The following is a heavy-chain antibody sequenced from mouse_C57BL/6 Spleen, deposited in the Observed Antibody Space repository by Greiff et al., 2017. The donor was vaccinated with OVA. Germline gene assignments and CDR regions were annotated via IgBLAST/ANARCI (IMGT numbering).Heavy chain of an antibody. CDR3: AREGLRHDYYAMDY. Sequence: EVKLMESEGGLVQPGSSMKLSCTASGFTFSDYYMAWVRQVPEKGLEWVANINYDGSSTYYLDSLKSRFIISRDNAKNILYLQMSSLKSEDTATYYCAREGLRHDYYAMDYWGQGTSVTVSS. CDR2: INYDGSST. V-gene: IGHV5-16*01. J-gene: IGHJ4*01. D-gene: IGHD2-4*01. CDR1: GFTFSDYY.